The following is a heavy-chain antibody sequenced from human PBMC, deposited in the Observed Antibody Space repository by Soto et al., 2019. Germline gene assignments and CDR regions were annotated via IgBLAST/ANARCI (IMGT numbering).Heavy chain of an antibody. CDR3: ARDNGYYDF. CDR2: ISTNSGNT. J-gene: IGHJ4*02. D-gene: IGHD2-8*01. Sequence: AAAVKVSCKTSGYTFSSYSINWVRQAPGQGLEWMAWISTNSGNTHYAERLQGRVTVTLDKTARTAFMEMWGLTSDDTAVHFCARDNGYYDFWGQGTLVTVSS. V-gene: IGHV1-18*01. CDR1: GYTFSSYS.